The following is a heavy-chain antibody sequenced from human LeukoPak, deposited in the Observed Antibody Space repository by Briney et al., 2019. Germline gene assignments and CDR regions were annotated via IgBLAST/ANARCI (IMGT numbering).Heavy chain of an antibody. CDR1: GFSFIDYS. Sequence: GGSLRLSCAASGFSFIDYSMNWVRQAPGKGLEWISYIGISSGNTKYADSVKGRFTISRDKARNSLYLQMNSLRVEDTAMYYCARDHRYAFDNWGHGTLVTVSS. CDR3: ARDHRYAFDN. CDR2: IGISSGNT. J-gene: IGHJ4*01. D-gene: IGHD5-12*01. V-gene: IGHV3-48*01.